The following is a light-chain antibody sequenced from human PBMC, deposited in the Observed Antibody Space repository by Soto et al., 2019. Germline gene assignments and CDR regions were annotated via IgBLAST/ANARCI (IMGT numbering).Light chain of an antibody. Sequence: QSAPTQPASVSGSPGQSITISCTGTSSDVGGYNYVSWYQQHPGKAPKLLICDVTNRPSGVSNRFSGSKSGNTASLTISGLQTEDEADYYCSSFASSIPLVFGGGTKLTVL. CDR2: DVT. CDR1: SSDVGGYNY. CDR3: SSFASSIPLV. J-gene: IGLJ2*01. V-gene: IGLV2-14*03.